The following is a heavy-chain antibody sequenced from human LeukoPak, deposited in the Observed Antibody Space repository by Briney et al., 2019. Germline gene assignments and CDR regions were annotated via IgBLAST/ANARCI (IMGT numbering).Heavy chain of an antibody. CDR3: ARDFGGTLGH. CDR1: GGSISSYY. Sequence: PSETLSLTCTVSGGSISSYYWSWIRQPPGKGLEWIGYIYYSGSTNYNPSLKSRVTISVDTSKNQFSLKLSSVTAADTAVYYCARDFGGTLGHWGQGTLVTVSS. J-gene: IGHJ4*02. V-gene: IGHV4-59*12. D-gene: IGHD1-26*01. CDR2: IYYSGST.